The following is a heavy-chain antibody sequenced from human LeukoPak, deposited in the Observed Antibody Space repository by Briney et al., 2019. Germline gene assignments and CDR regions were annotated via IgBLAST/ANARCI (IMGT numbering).Heavy chain of an antibody. V-gene: IGHV4-39*02. Sequence: PSETLSLTCTVSGGSISSSSYYWGWIRQPPGKGLEWIGSIYYSGSTYYNPSLKSRVTISVDTSKNQFSLKLSSVTAADTAVYYCARDPNSSGWYVYWGQGTLVTVSS. CDR3: ARDPNSSGWYVY. D-gene: IGHD6-19*01. CDR1: GGSISSSSYY. J-gene: IGHJ4*02. CDR2: IYYSGST.